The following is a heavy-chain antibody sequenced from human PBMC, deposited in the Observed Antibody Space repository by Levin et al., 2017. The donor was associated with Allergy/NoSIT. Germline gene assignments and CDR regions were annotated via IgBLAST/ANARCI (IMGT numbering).Heavy chain of an antibody. V-gene: IGHV3-30*18. CDR2: ISYDGSNK. J-gene: IGHJ4*02. Sequence: SCAASGFTFSSYGMHWVRQAPGKGLEWVAVISYDGSNKYYADSVKGRFTISRDNSKNTLYLQMNSLRAEDTAVYYCAKHWGVLRFLGYYFDYWGQGTLVTVSS. D-gene: IGHD3-3*01. CDR1: GFTFSSYG. CDR3: AKHWGVLRFLGYYFDY.